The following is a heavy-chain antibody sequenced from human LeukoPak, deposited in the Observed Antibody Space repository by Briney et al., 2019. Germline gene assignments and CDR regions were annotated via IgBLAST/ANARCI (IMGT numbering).Heavy chain of an antibody. CDR3: ARRTRIRSYYYDSSGYYSFDY. V-gene: IGHV4-59*12. Sequence: PSETLSLTCTVSGGSISSYYWSWIRQPPGKGLEWIGYIYYSGSTNYNPSLKSRVTISVDTSKNQFSLKLSSVTAADTAVYYCARRTRIRSYYYDSSGYYSFDYWGQGTLVTVSS. D-gene: IGHD3-22*01. J-gene: IGHJ4*02. CDR2: IYYSGST. CDR1: GGSISSYY.